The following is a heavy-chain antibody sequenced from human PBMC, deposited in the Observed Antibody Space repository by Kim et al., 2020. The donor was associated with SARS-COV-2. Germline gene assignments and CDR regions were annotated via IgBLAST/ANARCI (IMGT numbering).Heavy chain of an antibody. Sequence: ASVKVSGKTSGHTFTEDSIHWVRQAPGQRLEWMGGIDCGNGDTIYSQKFQGRVTFTTDTSASTGYMELSSLTSEDSAVYYCLGGYYFDYWGQGTLVTVSS. V-gene: IGHV1-3*01. J-gene: IGHJ4*02. CDR1: GHTFTEDS. CDR3: LGGYYFDY. D-gene: IGHD2-15*01. CDR2: IDCGNGDT.